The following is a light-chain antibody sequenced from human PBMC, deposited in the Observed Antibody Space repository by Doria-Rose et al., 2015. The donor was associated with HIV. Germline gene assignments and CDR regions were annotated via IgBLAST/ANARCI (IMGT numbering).Light chain of an antibody. J-gene: IGKJ3*01. Sequence: PGERATLSCRASQSVSSNLAWYQQKPGQAPRLLIYDASNRATGIPARFSGSGSGTDFTLTISSLEPEDFAAYFCQQRSNWPPIFTFGPGTKVDI. V-gene: IGKV3-11*01. CDR2: DAS. CDR1: QSVSSN. CDR3: QQRSNWPPIFT.